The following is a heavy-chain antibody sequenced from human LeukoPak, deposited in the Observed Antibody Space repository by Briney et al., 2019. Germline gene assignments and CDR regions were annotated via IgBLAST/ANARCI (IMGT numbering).Heavy chain of an antibody. CDR1: GFTFSSYW. V-gene: IGHV3-30-3*01. CDR2: LSYDGSSQ. J-gene: IGHJ6*02. CDR3: ARDLRGDYKYFYYGMDV. D-gene: IGHD4-17*01. Sequence: GGSLRLSCAASGFTFSSYWMHWVRQAPGKGLEWVAVLSYDGSSQYYADSVKGRFTTSGDNSKNTLYLQMNSLRTEDTAVYYCARDLRGDYKYFYYGMDVWGQGTTVTVSS.